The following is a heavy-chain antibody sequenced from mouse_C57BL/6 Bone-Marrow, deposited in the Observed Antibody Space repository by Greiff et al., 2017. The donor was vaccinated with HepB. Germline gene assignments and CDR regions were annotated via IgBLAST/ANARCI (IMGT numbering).Heavy chain of an antibody. D-gene: IGHD2-4*01. Sequence: VQLKESGPELVKPGASVKISCKASGYSFTGYYMHWVKQSSEKSLEWIGEINPSTGGTSYNQKFKGKATLTVDKSSSTAYMQLKSLTSEDSAVYYGARRIYYDYAAWFAYWGQGTLVTVSA. CDR1: GYSFTGYY. J-gene: IGHJ3*01. V-gene: IGHV1-43*01. CDR2: INPSTGGT. CDR3: ARRIYYDYAAWFAY.